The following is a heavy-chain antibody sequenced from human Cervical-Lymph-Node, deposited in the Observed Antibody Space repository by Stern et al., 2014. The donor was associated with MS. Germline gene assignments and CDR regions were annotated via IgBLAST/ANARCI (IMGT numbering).Heavy chain of an antibody. CDR3: ARLLAGSSSSIDY. J-gene: IGHJ4*02. CDR1: GYTFTTYW. D-gene: IGHD6-13*01. V-gene: IGHV5-51*01. CDR2: LYPGDSDT. Sequence: VQLVQSGAEVKKPGESLKIACKGSGYTFTTYWIAWVRQMPGKGLEWMGILYPGDSDTKYSPSFEGQVTISDDKSINTAYLQWSSLKASDTAMYYCARLLAGSSSSIDYWGQGTLVTVSS.